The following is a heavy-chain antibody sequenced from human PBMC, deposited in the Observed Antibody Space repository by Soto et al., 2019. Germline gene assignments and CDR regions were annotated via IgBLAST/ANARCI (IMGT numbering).Heavy chain of an antibody. J-gene: IGHJ4*02. CDR3: VRSRNYYFDY. CDR2: ISSSSSYT. CDR1: GFTFSDYY. Sequence: QVQLVESGGGLVKPGGSLRLSCVASGFTFSDYYMSWIRQAPGKGLEWVSYISSSSSYTNYADSVKGRFTISRDNAKNSLYLQMNSLRAEDTAVYYCVRSRNYYFDYWGQGTLVTVSS. V-gene: IGHV3-11*05.